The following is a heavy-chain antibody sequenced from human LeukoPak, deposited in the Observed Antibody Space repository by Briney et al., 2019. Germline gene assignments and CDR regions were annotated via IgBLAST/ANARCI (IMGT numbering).Heavy chain of an antibody. CDR2: ISSDGSST. D-gene: IGHD2-21*02. Sequence: PGGSLRLSCAASGFTFSTCNMNWVRQAPGKGLVWVSRISSDGSSTSYADSVKGRFTISRDNAKNTLYLQMNSLRAEDTAVYYCARAPYCGGDCYSRYFDLWGRGTLVTVSS. CDR1: GFTFSTCN. V-gene: IGHV3-74*01. J-gene: IGHJ2*01. CDR3: ARAPYCGGDCYSRYFDL.